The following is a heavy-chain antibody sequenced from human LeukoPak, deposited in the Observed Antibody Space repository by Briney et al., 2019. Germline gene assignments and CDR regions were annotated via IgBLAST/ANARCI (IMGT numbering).Heavy chain of an antibody. D-gene: IGHD3-22*01. Sequence: PSETLSLTCNVSGVSISSYYWSWIRQPAGEGLEWIGRIHTSGSTNYNPSLKSRVTMSVDTSKNQFSLKLSSVTAADTAVYYCARDQYYYDSSGYLTFDYWGQGTLVTVSS. J-gene: IGHJ4*02. V-gene: IGHV4-4*07. CDR3: ARDQYYYDSSGYLTFDY. CDR1: GVSISSYY. CDR2: IHTSGST.